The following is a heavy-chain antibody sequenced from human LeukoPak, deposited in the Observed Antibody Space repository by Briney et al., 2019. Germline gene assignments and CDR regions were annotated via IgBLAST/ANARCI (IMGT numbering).Heavy chain of an antibody. V-gene: IGHV3-23*01. CDR1: GFTFSSYA. J-gene: IGHJ6*02. CDR3: AREPCGGECYYYYYGMDV. D-gene: IGHD2-21*01. Sequence: GGSLRLSCAASGFTFSSYAMSWVRHAPGKGLEWGSAISGSGGSTYYSDSVKGRFTIPRDNSKNTLYLQMNSLRAEGPAVYYCAREPCGGECYYYYYGMDVWGQGTTVTVSS. CDR2: ISGSGGST.